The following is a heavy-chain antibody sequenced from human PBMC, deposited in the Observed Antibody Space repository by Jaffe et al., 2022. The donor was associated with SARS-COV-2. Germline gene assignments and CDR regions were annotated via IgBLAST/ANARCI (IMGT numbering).Heavy chain of an antibody. V-gene: IGHV3-23*01. CDR2: ISGSGGST. CDR3: AKVQRITMIVVVTDAFDI. Sequence: EVQLLESGGGLVQPGGSLRLSCAASGFTFSSYAMSWVRQAPGKGLEWVSAISGSGGSTYYADSVKGRFTISRDNSKNTLYLQMNSLRAEDTAVYYCAKVQRITMIVVVTDAFDIWGQGTMVTVSS. D-gene: IGHD3-22*01. CDR1: GFTFSSYA. J-gene: IGHJ3*02.